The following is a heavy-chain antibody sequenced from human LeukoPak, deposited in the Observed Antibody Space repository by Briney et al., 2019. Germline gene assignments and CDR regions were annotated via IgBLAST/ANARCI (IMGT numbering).Heavy chain of an antibody. D-gene: IGHD5-12*01. CDR1: GFTFDDYA. CDR2: ISGSGGST. J-gene: IGHJ4*02. V-gene: IGHV3-23*01. Sequence: GSLRLSCAASGFTFDDYAMHWVRQAPGKGLEWVSAISGSGGSTYYADSVKGRFIISRDNSKNSLYLQMNSLRAEDTAVYYCARDVQVATIYPLDYWGQGTLVTVSS. CDR3: ARDVQVATIYPLDY.